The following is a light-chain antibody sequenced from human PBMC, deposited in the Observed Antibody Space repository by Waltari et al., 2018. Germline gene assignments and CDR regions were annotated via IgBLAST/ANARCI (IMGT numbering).Light chain of an antibody. J-gene: IGKJ2*01. CDR3: QQYGSSVMYT. CDR2: VAS. V-gene: IGKV3-20*01. Sequence: EIVLTQSPGTLSLSPGERATLSCRASQSLSRSRLAWYLHKPGQAPRLLIYVASSRATGIPDRFSGSGSGTDFSLTISRVEPEDFAVYYCQQYGSSVMYTFGQGTKLEIK. CDR1: QSLSRSR.